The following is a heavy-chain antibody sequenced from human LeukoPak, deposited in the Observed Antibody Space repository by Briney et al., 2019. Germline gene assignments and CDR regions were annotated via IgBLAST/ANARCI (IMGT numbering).Heavy chain of an antibody. CDR3: ARAWKLWFGELSFDY. CDR1: GYTFTSYA. CDR2: INAGNGNT. D-gene: IGHD3-10*01. V-gene: IGHV1-3*01. J-gene: IGHJ4*02. Sequence: GASVKVSCKASGYTFTSYAMHWVRQAPGQGLEWMGWINAGNGNTKYSQKFQGRVTITRDTSASTAYMELSSLRSEDTAVYYCARAWKLWFGELSFDYWGQGTLVTVSS.